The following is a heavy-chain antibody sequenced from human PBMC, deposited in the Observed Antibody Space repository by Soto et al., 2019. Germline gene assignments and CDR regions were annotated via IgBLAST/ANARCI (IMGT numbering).Heavy chain of an antibody. V-gene: IGHV4-39*01. CDR3: ARHDWAKPFDY. D-gene: IGHD3-9*01. Sequence: SETLSLTCTVSGDSISSSSYYWGWIRQPPGKGLEWVGSIYYSGSTYYNPSLKSRVTISVDTSKNQFSLKLSSVTAADTAVYYCARHDWAKPFDYWGQGTLVTVSS. CDR2: IYYSGST. CDR1: GDSISSSSYY. J-gene: IGHJ4*02.